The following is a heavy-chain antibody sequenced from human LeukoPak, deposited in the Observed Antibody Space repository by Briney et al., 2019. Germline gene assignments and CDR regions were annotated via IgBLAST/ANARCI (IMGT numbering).Heavy chain of an antibody. CDR2: ISAYNGNT. J-gene: IGHJ3*02. Sequence: ASVKVSCKASGYTFTSYGISWVRQAPGQGLEWMGWISAYNGNTNYPQKLQGRVTITTDTSTSTAYTELRGLRSDDTAVYYCARESHCSSTSCYQAFDIWPQRTMLSVSS. CDR3: ARESHCSSTSCYQAFDI. V-gene: IGHV1-18*01. D-gene: IGHD2-2*01. CDR1: GYTFTSYG.